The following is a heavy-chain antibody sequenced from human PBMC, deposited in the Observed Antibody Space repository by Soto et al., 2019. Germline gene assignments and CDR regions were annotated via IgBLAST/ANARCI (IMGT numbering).Heavy chain of an antibody. V-gene: IGHV3-23*01. CDR2: ISGSGGST. CDR1: GFTFSSYA. J-gene: IGHJ4*02. D-gene: IGHD5-18*01. Sequence: PGGSLRLSCAAAGFTFSSYAMSWVRQAPGTGLEWVSAISGSGGSTYHADSVKGRFTISRDNSKNTLYLQMNSLRAEDTAVYYCAKEYSYGPGGDSWGQGTLVNVSS. CDR3: AKEYSYGPGGDS.